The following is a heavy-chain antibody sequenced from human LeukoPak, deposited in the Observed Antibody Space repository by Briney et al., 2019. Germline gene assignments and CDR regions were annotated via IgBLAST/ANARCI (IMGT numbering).Heavy chain of an antibody. CDR2: IYTNGSS. V-gene: IGHV4-4*07. CDR1: GDSVGGFY. Sequence: PSETLSLTCTVSGDSVGGFYWTWIRQPAGKGLEWIGRIYTNGSSSYNPSLKSRVTMSVDTSKNQFSLKLTSVTAADTAMYYCARDWQNIVLVPVLYYYYYMDVWGKGTTVTVSS. J-gene: IGHJ6*03. CDR3: ARDWQNIVLVPVLYYYYYMDV. D-gene: IGHD2-2*01.